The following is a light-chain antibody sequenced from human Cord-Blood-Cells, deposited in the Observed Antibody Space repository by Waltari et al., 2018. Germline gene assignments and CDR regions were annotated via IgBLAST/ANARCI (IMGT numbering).Light chain of an antibody. CDR2: GAS. J-gene: IGKJ4*01. V-gene: IGKV3-20*01. Sequence: EIVLTQSPGTLSLSPGESATLSCRASQSVSSSYLAWYQQKPGQAPRLLIYGASSRATGIPDRFSGSGSGTDFNLTISRLEPEDFAVYYCQQYGSSPLTFGGGTKVEIK. CDR1: QSVSSSY. CDR3: QQYGSSPLT.